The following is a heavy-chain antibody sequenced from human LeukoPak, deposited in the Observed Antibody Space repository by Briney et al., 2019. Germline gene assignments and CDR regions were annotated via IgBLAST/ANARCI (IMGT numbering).Heavy chain of an antibody. CDR3: AKGHSAHGTGFDC. CDR2: ISGSGGST. V-gene: IGHV3-23*01. Sequence: GGSLRPSCAASGITFINYGMSWVRQAPGKGLEWVSGISGSGGSTYYADSVKGRFTISRDNSKNTLYLQMNSLRAEDTAVYYCAKGHSAHGTGFDCWGQGTLVAVSS. J-gene: IGHJ4*02. CDR1: GITFINYG. D-gene: IGHD1-14*01.